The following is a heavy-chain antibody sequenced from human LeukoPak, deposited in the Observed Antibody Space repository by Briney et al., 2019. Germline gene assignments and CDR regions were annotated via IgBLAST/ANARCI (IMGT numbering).Heavy chain of an antibody. J-gene: IGHJ3*02. D-gene: IGHD3-3*01. CDR1: GGSISSSSYY. CDR2: IYYSGST. Sequence: PSETLSLTCTVSGGSISSSSYYWGWIRQPPGKGLEWIGSIYYSGSTYYNPSLKSRVTISVDTSKNQFSLKLSSVTAADTAVYYCAIRRTIFGVVTAAFDIRGQGTMVTVSS. CDR3: AIRRTIFGVVTAAFDI. V-gene: IGHV4-39*07.